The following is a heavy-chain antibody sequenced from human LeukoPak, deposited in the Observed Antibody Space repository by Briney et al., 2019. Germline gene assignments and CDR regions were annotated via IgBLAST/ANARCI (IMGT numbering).Heavy chain of an antibody. CDR3: ARDLGGATGDY. V-gene: IGHV1-46*01. D-gene: IGHD1-26*01. CDR1: GHTFTSYY. J-gene: IGHJ4*02. CDR2: INPSGGST. Sequence: ASVKVSCKASGHTFTSYYMHWVRQAPGQGLEWMGIINPSGGSTSYAQKFQGRVTMTRDTSTSTVYMELSSLRSEDTAVYYCARDLGGATGDYWGQGTLVTVSS.